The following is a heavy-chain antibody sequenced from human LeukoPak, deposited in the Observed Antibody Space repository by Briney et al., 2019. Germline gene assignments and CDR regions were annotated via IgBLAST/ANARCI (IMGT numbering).Heavy chain of an antibody. CDR1: GGSISNLDYY. CDR2: IYTSGGT. CDR3: AGRGSSSGTFDV. Sequence: SETLSLTCTVPGGSISNLDYYWTWIRQPAGKRLEWIGRIYTSGGTNYNPSLKSRVTMSVDKSKNQISLNLASLTAADTALYYCAGRGSSSGTFDVWGPGTFVTVSS. J-gene: IGHJ3*01. D-gene: IGHD2-2*01. V-gene: IGHV4-61*02.